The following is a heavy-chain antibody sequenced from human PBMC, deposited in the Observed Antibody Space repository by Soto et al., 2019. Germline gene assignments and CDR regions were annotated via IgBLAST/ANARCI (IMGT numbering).Heavy chain of an antibody. CDR3: ARDSAYGFDY. J-gene: IGHJ4*02. CDR1: GYSISNGYY. V-gene: IGHV4-38-2*02. Sequence: SETLSLTCAVSGYSISNGYYWGWIRQPPGKGLEWIGSVYRNGSTYHNPSLKSRVTISVATSKNQISLKLSSVTAADTAVYFCARDSAYGFDYWGQGTLVTVSS. D-gene: IGHD4-17*01. CDR2: VYRNGST.